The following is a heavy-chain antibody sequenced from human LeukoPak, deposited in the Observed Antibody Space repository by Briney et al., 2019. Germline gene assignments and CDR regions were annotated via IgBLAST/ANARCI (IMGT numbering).Heavy chain of an antibody. CDR1: GVSIRSSSYY. D-gene: IGHD3-22*01. V-gene: IGHV4-39*07. J-gene: IGHJ4*02. Sequence: SETLSLTRTVSGVSIRSSSYYWGWIRQPPGKGLEWIGSIYYSGSTYYNPSLKSRVTISVDTSKNQFSLKLSSVTAADTAVYYCARDPWFYSDSSGYSQAWGQGTLVTVSS. CDR3: ARDPWFYSDSSGYSQA. CDR2: IYYSGST.